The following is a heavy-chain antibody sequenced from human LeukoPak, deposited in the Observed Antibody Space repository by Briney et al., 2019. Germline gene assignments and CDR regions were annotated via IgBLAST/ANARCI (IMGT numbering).Heavy chain of an antibody. V-gene: IGHV3-64*01. Sequence: GGSLRLSCAASGFTFSSYAMHWVRQAPGKGLEYVSAISSNGGSTYYANSVKGRFTISRDNSKNTLYLQMGSLRAEDMAVYYCARVVSKGWFDPWGQGTLVTVSS. CDR2: ISSNGGST. J-gene: IGHJ5*02. CDR1: GFTFSSYA. CDR3: ARVVSKGWFDP.